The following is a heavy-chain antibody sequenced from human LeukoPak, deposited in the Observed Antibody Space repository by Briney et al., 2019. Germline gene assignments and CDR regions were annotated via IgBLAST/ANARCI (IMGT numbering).Heavy chain of an antibody. J-gene: IGHJ4*02. CDR3: AKDCYDFWSGYEGYYFDY. Sequence: PGRSLRLSCAASGFTFSSYGMHWVRQAPGKGLGWVAFIWYDGSNKYYAASVKGRFTISRDNSKNTLYLQMNSLRAEDTAVYYCAKDCYDFWSGYEGYYFDYWGQGTLVTVSS. D-gene: IGHD3-3*01. CDR1: GFTFSSYG. V-gene: IGHV3-33*06. CDR2: IWYDGSNK.